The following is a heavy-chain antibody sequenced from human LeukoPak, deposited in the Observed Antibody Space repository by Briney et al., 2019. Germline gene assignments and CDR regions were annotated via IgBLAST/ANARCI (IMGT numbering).Heavy chain of an antibody. V-gene: IGHV1-18*01. CDR1: GYTFTSYG. D-gene: IGHD2-2*01. CDR3: ARTQSLCLFLSRFDP. CDR2: ISVYNGNT. Sequence: SLKVSCKASGYTFTSYGISWVRQAPGQGLEWMGWISVYNGNTNYAQKLQGRVTMTTDTSTSTAYMELRSLRSDDTAVYYCARTQSLCLFLSRFDPWGQGTLVTVSS. J-gene: IGHJ5*02.